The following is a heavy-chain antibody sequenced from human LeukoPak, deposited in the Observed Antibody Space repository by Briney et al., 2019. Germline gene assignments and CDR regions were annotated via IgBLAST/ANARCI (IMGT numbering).Heavy chain of an antibody. CDR1: GYTFGTSG. D-gene: IGHD3-10*01. CDR2: IRPDFRMT. J-gene: IGHJ1*01. V-gene: IGHV1-18*01. Sequence: ASMKLSCKTSGYTFGTSGICWVRQAPGQGLEWMGWIRPDFRMTYYAQKVQGRVAMTADTSTRTAYLELRSLRSDDTAVYYCARDGPLGYFQDWGQGTLVTVSS. CDR3: ARDGPLGYFQD.